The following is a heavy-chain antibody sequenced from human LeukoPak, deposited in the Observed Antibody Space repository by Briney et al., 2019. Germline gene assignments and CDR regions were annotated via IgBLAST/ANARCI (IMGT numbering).Heavy chain of an antibody. CDR2: INPSIGST. Sequence: GASVTVSCKASRYTFTSYYIHWVRQAPGQGLEWMGIINPSIGSTIYSQKFQGRVIMTRDTSTSTVYMELSSLKSEDTAVFYCARGRGYESYYYYYYMDVWGKGTTVTVSS. D-gene: IGHD5-12*01. V-gene: IGHV1-46*01. CDR3: ARGRGYESYYYYYYMDV. CDR1: RYTFTSYY. J-gene: IGHJ6*03.